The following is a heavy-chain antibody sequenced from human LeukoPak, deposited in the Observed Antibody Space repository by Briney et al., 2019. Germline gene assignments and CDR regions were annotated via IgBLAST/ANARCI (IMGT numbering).Heavy chain of an antibody. J-gene: IGHJ4*02. V-gene: IGHV3-74*01. CDR1: GFTFSNYW. CDR2: IKSDGRST. Sequence: PGGSLRLSCAASGFTFSNYWMDWVRQAPGKGLVWVSSIKSDGRSTNYADSVKGRFTISRDNAKNTLFLQMNSLRAEDTAVYYCVRDWSSSFDYWGQGTLVTVSP. CDR3: VRDWSSSFDY. D-gene: IGHD2-8*02.